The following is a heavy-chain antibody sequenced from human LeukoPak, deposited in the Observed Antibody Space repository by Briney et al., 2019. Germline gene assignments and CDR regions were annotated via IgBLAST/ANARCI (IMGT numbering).Heavy chain of an antibody. CDR2: IWYDGSNK. CDR1: GFTFSSYG. Sequence: PGGSLRLSCAASGFTFSSYGMHWVRQAPGKGLEWVAVIWYDGSNKYYADSVKGRFTISRDNSKNTLYLQMNSLRAEDTAVYYRAKEGGYCSGGSCSYGEIYYYYGMDVWGQGTTVTVSS. J-gene: IGHJ6*02. D-gene: IGHD2-15*01. V-gene: IGHV3-33*06. CDR3: AKEGGYCSGGSCSYGEIYYYYGMDV.